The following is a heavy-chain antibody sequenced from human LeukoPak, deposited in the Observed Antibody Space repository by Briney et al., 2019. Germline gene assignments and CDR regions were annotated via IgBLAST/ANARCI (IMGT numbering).Heavy chain of an antibody. J-gene: IGHJ4*02. CDR3: ARAYYYGSGSYGLDY. CDR2: IYYSGST. D-gene: IGHD3-10*01. V-gene: IGHV4-39*07. CDR1: GGSISSGSYY. Sequence: PSETLSLTCTVSGGSISSGSYYWGWIRQPPGKGLEWIGSIYYSGSTYYNPSLKSRLTISVDASKNQFSLKLTSVTAADTAVYYCARAYYYGSGSYGLDYWGQGTLVTVSS.